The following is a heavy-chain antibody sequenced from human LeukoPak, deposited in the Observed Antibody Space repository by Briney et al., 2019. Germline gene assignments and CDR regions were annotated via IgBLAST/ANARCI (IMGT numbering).Heavy chain of an antibody. CDR1: GYIFTGHY. D-gene: IGHD1-26*01. Sequence: GASVKVSCKASGYIFTGHYMHWVRQAPGQGLEWMGRINPNTGGTSFAHGFQGRATMTRDTSISTAYMELSGLRSDDTAMYDCARGSGSSLSQYYFDYWGQGTLVTVSS. J-gene: IGHJ4*02. CDR2: INPNTGGT. V-gene: IGHV1-2*06. CDR3: ARGSGSSLSQYYFDY.